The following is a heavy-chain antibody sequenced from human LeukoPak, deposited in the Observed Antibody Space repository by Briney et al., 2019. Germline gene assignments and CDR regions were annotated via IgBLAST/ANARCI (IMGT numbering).Heavy chain of an antibody. CDR3: ARNTELSLYYYPSYYFDY. V-gene: IGHV3-23*01. Sequence: GGSLRLSCAASGFTFSSNAMSWVRQAPGKGLEWVSYISGSGGSTYYADSVKGRFTISRDNSKNTLYLRMNSLRAEDTAVYYCARNTELSLYYYPSYYFDYWGQGTLVTVSS. CDR1: GFTFSSNA. J-gene: IGHJ4*02. CDR2: ISGSGGST. D-gene: IGHD3-10*01.